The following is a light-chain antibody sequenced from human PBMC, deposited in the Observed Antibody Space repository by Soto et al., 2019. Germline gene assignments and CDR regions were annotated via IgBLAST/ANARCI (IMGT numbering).Light chain of an antibody. V-gene: IGKV1-12*01. J-gene: IGKJ5*01. CDR1: EDISTW. CDR2: AAS. Sequence: IQMTQSPSSVSASVGDRVTITCRSSEDISTWLAWYQQKPGKAPKLLIYAASSLQSGVPSRFSGSGSGTAFTLTISSLQPEDFATYYCQHADSFPLITFGQGTRLE. CDR3: QHADSFPLIT.